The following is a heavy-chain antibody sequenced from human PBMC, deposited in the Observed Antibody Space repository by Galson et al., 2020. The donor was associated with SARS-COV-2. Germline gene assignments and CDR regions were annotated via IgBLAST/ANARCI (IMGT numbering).Heavy chain of an antibody. J-gene: IGHJ4*02. V-gene: IGHV3-23*01. CDR3: TKPEIPGTHDY. Sequence: GESLKISCAAPGFTFRTYAMSWVRQAPGKGLEWVSAISRNGDRKFYADSVRGRFTISRDNSKNTLFLQMNSLRADDTALYYCTKPEIPGTHDYWCQGTLVTVAS. D-gene: IGHD2-21*01. CDR2: ISRNGDRK. CDR1: GFTFRTYA.